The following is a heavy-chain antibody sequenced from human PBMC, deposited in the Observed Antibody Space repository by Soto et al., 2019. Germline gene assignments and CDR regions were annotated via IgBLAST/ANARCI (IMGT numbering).Heavy chain of an antibody. CDR1: GYTFTTYY. Sequence: QVQLVQSGAEVKKPGASVKVSCKASGYTFTTYYIHWVRQAPGQGLEWMGIVNPSGGSTNYAQKFQGRFSLTTDTSTTTVYMELSSLRSDDTAIYYCARSANPHLRYIDWTPPHYFDMDLWGKGTMVTVSS. J-gene: IGHJ6*03. V-gene: IGHV1-46*03. CDR2: VNPSGGST. CDR3: ARSANPHLRYIDWTPPHYFDMDL. D-gene: IGHD3-9*01.